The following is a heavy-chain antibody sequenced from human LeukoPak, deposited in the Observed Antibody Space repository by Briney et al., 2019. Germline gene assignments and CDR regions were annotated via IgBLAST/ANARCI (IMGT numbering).Heavy chain of an antibody. V-gene: IGHV3-49*03. CDR3: TRGDDSSGYYSPGDAFDI. J-gene: IGHJ3*02. CDR2: IRSKAYGGTT. Sequence: GGSLRLSCTASGFTFGDYAMSWFRQAPGKGLEWVGFIRSKAYGGTTEYATSVKGRFTISRDDSKSIAYLQMNSLKTEDTAVYYCTRGDDSSGYYSPGDAFDIWGQGTMVTVSS. CDR1: GFTFGDYA. D-gene: IGHD3-22*01.